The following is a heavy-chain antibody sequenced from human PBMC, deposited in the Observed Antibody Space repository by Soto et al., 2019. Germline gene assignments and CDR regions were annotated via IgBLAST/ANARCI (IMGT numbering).Heavy chain of an antibody. Sequence: PGGSLRLSCAASGFTFSTYSMHWVRQAPGKGLEWVAVISYDGSNKYYADSVKGRFTISRDNSKNTLYLQMNSLRAEDTAVYYCARDLLYYYDSSGQIDSWGQGA. V-gene: IGHV3-30-3*01. CDR3: ARDLLYYYDSSGQIDS. CDR2: ISYDGSNK. CDR1: GFTFSTYS. D-gene: IGHD3-22*01. J-gene: IGHJ4*02.